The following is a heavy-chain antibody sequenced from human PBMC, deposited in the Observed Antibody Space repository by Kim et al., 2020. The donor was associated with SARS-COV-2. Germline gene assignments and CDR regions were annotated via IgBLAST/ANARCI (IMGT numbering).Heavy chain of an antibody. Sequence: SETLSLTCTVSGGSISSGGYYWSWIRQHPGKGLEWIGYIYYSGSTYYNPSLKSRVTISVDTSKNQFSLKLSSVTAADTAVYYCARDLVAAAGGNWFDPWGQGTLVTVSS. D-gene: IGHD6-13*01. CDR1: GGSISSGGYY. CDR3: ARDLVAAAGGNWFDP. J-gene: IGHJ5*02. V-gene: IGHV4-31*03. CDR2: IYYSGST.